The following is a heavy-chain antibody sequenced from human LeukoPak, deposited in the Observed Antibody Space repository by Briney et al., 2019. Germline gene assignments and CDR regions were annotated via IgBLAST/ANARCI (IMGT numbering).Heavy chain of an antibody. J-gene: IGHJ4*02. CDR2: LSGSGGNT. D-gene: IGHD6-19*01. V-gene: IGHV3-23*01. CDR1: GFNFSKYI. CDR3: AKGYSIAVAPFDY. Sequence: GGSLRLSCAASGFNFSKYIMTWVRQAPGKGLEWVSSLSGSGGNTYYADSVKGRFTISRDNSKNTLYLQMNSLRAEDTAVYYCAKGYSIAVAPFDYWGQGTLVTVSS.